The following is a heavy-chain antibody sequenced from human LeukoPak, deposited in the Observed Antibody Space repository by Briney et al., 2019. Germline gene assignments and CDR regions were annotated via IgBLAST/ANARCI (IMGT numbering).Heavy chain of an antibody. Sequence: SETLSLTCTVSGYSISSGYYWGWIRQPPGKGLEWIGSIYHSGSTYYNPSLKSRVTISVDTSKNQFSLKLSSVTAADTAVYYCARDLYYYGSGSYLLSSYMDVWGKGTTVTVSS. V-gene: IGHV4-38-2*02. CDR1: GYSISSGYY. D-gene: IGHD3-10*01. CDR3: ARDLYYYGSGSYLLSSYMDV. J-gene: IGHJ6*03. CDR2: IYHSGST.